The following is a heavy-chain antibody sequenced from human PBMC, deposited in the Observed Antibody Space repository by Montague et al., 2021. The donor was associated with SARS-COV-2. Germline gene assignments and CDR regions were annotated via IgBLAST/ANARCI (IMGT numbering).Heavy chain of an antibody. CDR2: AYYRSMWKS. D-gene: IGHD6-13*01. V-gene: IGHV6-1*01. Sequence: CAISGDSVFSNRATWNWNRQSPPRRLEWLGRAYYRSMWKSDYARSVKSRIAINPDTSKNQFSLQLSPVTPEDTALYYCVGGIEAAGSYDYWGQGTLVTVSS. CDR3: VGGIEAAGSYDY. CDR1: GDSVFSNRAT. J-gene: IGHJ4*02.